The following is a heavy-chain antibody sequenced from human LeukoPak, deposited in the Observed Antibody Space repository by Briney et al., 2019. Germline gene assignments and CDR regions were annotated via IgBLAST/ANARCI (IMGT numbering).Heavy chain of an antibody. V-gene: IGHV3-23*01. CDR1: GFTFSSYA. Sequence: GGSLRLSCAASGFTFSSYAISWVRQAPGKGLEWVSAISGSGGSTYYADSVKGRFTISRDNSKNTLYLQMNSLRAEDTAVYYCAKGSRYCSSTSCYYYYYYGMDVWRQGTTVTVSS. J-gene: IGHJ6*02. CDR3: AKGSRYCSSTSCYYYYYYGMDV. D-gene: IGHD2-2*01. CDR2: ISGSGGST.